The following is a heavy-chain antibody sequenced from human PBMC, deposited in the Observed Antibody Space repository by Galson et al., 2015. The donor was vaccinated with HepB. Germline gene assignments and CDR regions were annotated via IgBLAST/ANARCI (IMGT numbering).Heavy chain of an antibody. J-gene: IGHJ6*02. CDR3: ARGGRWLQSDGMDV. CDR2: ISYDGSNK. V-gene: IGHV3-30*03. Sequence: SLRLSCAASGFTFSSYGMHWVRQAPGKGLEWVAVISYDGSNKYYADSVKGRFTISRDNAKNSLYLQMNSLRDEDTAVYYCARGGRWLQSDGMDVWGQGTTVTVSS. D-gene: IGHD5-24*01. CDR1: GFTFSSYG.